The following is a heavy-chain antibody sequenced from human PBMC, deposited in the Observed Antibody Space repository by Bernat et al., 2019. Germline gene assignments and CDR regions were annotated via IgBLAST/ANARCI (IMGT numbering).Heavy chain of an antibody. Sequence: QVQLVESGGGVVQPGRSLRLSCAASGFTFSSYAMHWVRQAPGKGLEWVAVISYDGSNKYYADSVKGRFTISRDNSKNTLYLQMNSLRAEDTAVYYCARGDYGDYVGWYFDLWGRGTLVTVSS. V-gene: IGHV3-30-3*01. D-gene: IGHD4-17*01. J-gene: IGHJ2*01. CDR2: ISYDGSNK. CDR1: GFTFSSYA. CDR3: ARGDYGDYVGWYFDL.